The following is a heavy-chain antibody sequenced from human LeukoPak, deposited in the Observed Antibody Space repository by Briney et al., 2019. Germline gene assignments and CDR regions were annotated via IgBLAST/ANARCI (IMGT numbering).Heavy chain of an antibody. CDR3: AKIGRWEHHFDY. V-gene: IGHV3-23*01. CDR1: GFTFSSYA. D-gene: IGHD1-26*01. J-gene: IGHJ4*02. Sequence: PGASLRLSCAASGFTFSSYAMSWVRQAPGKGLEWVSAISGSGGSTYYADSVKGRFTISRDNSKNTLYLQMNSLRVEDTAVYYCAKIGRWEHHFDYWGQGTLVTVSS. CDR2: ISGSGGST.